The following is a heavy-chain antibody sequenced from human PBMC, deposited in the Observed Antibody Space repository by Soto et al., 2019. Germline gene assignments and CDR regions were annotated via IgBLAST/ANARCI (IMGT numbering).Heavy chain of an antibody. CDR1: ECNFTDYY. J-gene: IGHJ4*02. CDR3: ARDYNIVTGALWA. Sequence: ASVKVSCKASECNFTDYYMHWVRQAPGQGLEWAGWINPKSGGTSYARKFQGRVTMTRDTSISTANMELTRLTSDDTAVYYCARDYNIVTGALWAWGQGTLVTVS. D-gene: IGHD3-9*01. V-gene: IGHV1-2*02. CDR2: INPKSGGT.